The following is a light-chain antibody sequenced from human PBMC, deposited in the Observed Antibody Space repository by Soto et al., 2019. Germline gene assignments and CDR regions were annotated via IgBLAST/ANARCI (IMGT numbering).Light chain of an antibody. J-gene: IGLJ1*01. CDR3: CSYAGSKV. V-gene: IGLV2-23*02. CDR1: SSDVGSYNL. CDR2: EVS. Sequence: QSVLTQPASVSGSPGQSITISCTGTSSDVGSYNLVSWYQQHPGKAPKLMIYEVSKRPSGVSNRFSGSKSGSTASLTISGLQAEDEADYYCCSYAGSKVFGTGTKVTVL.